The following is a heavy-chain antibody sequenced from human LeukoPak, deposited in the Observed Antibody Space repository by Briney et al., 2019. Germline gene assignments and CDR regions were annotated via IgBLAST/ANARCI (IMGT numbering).Heavy chain of an antibody. J-gene: IGHJ4*02. CDR2: IDSDTYGNTI. CDR3: ARDRDYAFDY. Sequence: RGSLRLSCTASGFTFGDYAMSWFRQAPGKGLEWISYIDSDTYGNTIYYPHTVKGRFTISRDNAKNSLYLQMDSLRDEDTAVYYCARDRDYAFDYWGQGTLVTVSS. D-gene: IGHD4-17*01. V-gene: IGHV3-48*02. CDR1: GFTFGDYA.